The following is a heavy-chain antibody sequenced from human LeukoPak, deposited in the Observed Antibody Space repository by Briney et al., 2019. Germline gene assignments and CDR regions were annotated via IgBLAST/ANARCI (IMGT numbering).Heavy chain of an antibody. CDR3: TSLVVPAATYGY. CDR1: GFTYSGSA. J-gene: IGHJ4*02. CDR2: IRSKANSYAT. Sequence: GGSLRLSCAASGFTYSGSAMHWVRQPSGKGLEWVGRIRSKANSYATAYAASVKGRFTISRDDSKNTAYLQMNSLKTEDTAVYYCTSLVVPAATYGYWGQGTLVTVSS. D-gene: IGHD2-2*01. V-gene: IGHV3-73*01.